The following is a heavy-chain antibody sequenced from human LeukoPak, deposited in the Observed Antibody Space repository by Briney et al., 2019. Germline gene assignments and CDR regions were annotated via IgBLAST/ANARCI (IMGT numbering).Heavy chain of an antibody. D-gene: IGHD5-24*01. CDR1: GFTFSSYG. Sequence: GGSLRLSCAASGFTFSSYGMHWVRQAPGKGLEWVAVISYDGSNKYYADSVKGRFTISRDNSKNTLYLQMNSLRAEDTAVYYCAKPPHFSDVEMATPFDYWGQGTLVTVSS. CDR3: AKPPHFSDVEMATPFDY. V-gene: IGHV3-30*18. J-gene: IGHJ4*02. CDR2: ISYDGSNK.